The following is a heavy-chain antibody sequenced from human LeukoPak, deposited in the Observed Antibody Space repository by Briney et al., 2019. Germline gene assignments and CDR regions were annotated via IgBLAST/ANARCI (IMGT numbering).Heavy chain of an antibody. CDR2: INHSGST. D-gene: IGHD2-15*01. V-gene: IGHV4-34*01. Sequence: PSETLSLTCAVYGGSFGGYYWSWIRQPPGKGLEWIGEINHSGSTNYNPSLKSRVTISVDTSKNQFSLKLSSVTAADTAVYYCARGQISTVVVAATYFDYWGQGTLVTVSS. CDR1: GGSFGGYY. CDR3: ARGQISTVVVAATYFDY. J-gene: IGHJ4*02.